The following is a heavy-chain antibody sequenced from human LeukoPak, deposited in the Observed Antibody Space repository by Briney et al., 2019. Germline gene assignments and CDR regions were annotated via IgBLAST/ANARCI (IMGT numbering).Heavy chain of an antibody. V-gene: IGHV3-48*03. D-gene: IGHD3-22*01. CDR1: GFTFSSYE. CDR3: ARDKGDDYYDSSGYTYYFDY. J-gene: IGHJ4*02. Sequence: GGSLRLSCAASGFTFSSYEMNWVRQAPGKGLEGVSYISSSGSTIYYADSVKGRFTISRDNAKNSLYLQMNSLRAEDTAVYYCARDKGDDYYDSSGYTYYFDYWGQGTLVTVSS. CDR2: ISSSGSTI.